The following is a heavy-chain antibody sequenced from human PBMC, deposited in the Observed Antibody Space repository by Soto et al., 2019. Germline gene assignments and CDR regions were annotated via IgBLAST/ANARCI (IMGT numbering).Heavy chain of an antibody. V-gene: IGHV1-2*02. CDR1: GYTFTGHY. Sequence: RASVKVSCKASGYTFTGHYMHWVRQAPGQGFEWMGWINPNSGGTNYAQKFQGRVTMTRDTSISTAYMELSRLRSDDTAVYYCAREYSSTWYPFDYWGQGTLVTVSS. CDR2: INPNSGGT. D-gene: IGHD6-13*01. J-gene: IGHJ4*02. CDR3: AREYSSTWYPFDY.